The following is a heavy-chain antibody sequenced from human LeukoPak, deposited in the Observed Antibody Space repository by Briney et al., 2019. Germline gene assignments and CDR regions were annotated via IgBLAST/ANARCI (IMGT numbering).Heavy chain of an antibody. J-gene: IGHJ4*02. CDR3: ARRWELGVFDY. CDR1: GVSISSYY. V-gene: IGHV4-59*08. D-gene: IGHD7-27*01. CDR2: IYYSGST. Sequence: SETLSLTCTVSGVSISSYYWSWIRQPPGKGLEWIGYIYYSGSTNYNPSLKSRVTISVDTSKNQFSLKLSSVTAADTAVYYCARRWELGVFDYWGQGTLVTVSS.